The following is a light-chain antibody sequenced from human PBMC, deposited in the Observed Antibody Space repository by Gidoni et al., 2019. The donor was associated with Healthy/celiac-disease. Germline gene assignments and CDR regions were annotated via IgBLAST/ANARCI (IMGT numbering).Light chain of an antibody. CDR2: GAS. Sequence: EIVMTQSPATLSVAPGDRATLSCRASQRVSSNLAWYQQTPGQAPRLLIYGASTRDTGIPARFSGSGSGTEFTLNISSLQSEDFAVYYCQQYNNWPPLTFGGGTKVEIK. CDR1: QRVSSN. J-gene: IGKJ4*01. CDR3: QQYNNWPPLT. V-gene: IGKV3-15*01.